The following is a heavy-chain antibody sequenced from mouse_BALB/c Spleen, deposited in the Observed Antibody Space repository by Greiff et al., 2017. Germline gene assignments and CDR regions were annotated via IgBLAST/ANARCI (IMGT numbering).Heavy chain of an antibody. D-gene: IGHD1-1*01. Sequence: EVQLVESGGGLVQPGGSRKLSCAASGFTFSSYDMSWVRQSPEKGLEWVAEISSGGSYTYYPDTVTGRFTISRDNAKNTLYLEMSSLRSEDTAMYYCAGGDLYGDYAMDYWGQGTSVTVSS. J-gene: IGHJ4*01. CDR1: GFTFSSYD. CDR3: AGGDLYGDYAMDY. CDR2: ISSGGSYT. V-gene: IGHV5-9-4*01.